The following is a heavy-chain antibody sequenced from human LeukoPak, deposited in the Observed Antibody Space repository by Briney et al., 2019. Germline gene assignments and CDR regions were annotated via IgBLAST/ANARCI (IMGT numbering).Heavy chain of an antibody. D-gene: IGHD1-26*01. CDR3: ARDWSPWWEPPGFGDY. Sequence: GGTLSLSCAASGFTFCGYWRQWLPHAPGKGRVGFLRVNTDGSSTSYADSVKGRFTLSRDNAKNTLYLQMNSLRAEDTAVYYCARDWSPWWEPPGFGDYWGQGTLVTVSS. CDR1: GFTFCGYW. V-gene: IGHV3-74*01. J-gene: IGHJ4*02. CDR2: VNTDGSST.